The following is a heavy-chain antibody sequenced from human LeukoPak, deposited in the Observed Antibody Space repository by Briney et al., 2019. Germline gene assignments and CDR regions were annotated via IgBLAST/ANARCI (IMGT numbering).Heavy chain of an antibody. CDR3: ARGYLSSSPGGYGMDV. J-gene: IGHJ6*02. CDR1: GGSISSYY. V-gene: IGHV4-59*08. D-gene: IGHD6-6*01. Sequence: PSETLSLTCTVSGGSISSYYWSWIRQPPGKGLEWIGYIYYSGSTNYNPSLKSRVTISVDTSKNQFSLKLSSVTAADTAVYYCARGYLSSSPGGYGMDVWGQGTTVTVSS. CDR2: IYYSGST.